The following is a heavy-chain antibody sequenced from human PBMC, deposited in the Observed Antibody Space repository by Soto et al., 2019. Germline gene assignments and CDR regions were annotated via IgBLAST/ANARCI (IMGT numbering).Heavy chain of an antibody. CDR1: GDSMGSGGHY. D-gene: IGHD7-27*01. V-gene: IGHV4-31*03. J-gene: IGHJ4*02. CDR2: VYYSGAT. CDR3: TRGKDLEPTVWGY. Sequence: QVHLQESGPGLVRPSETLSLTCIVTGDSMGSGGHYYNWIRQLPGKGLEGIGYVYYSGATHYNPSLRARETISRDTSKNQFFLRLISVTAADTAVYFCTRGKDLEPTVWGYWGQGTQVTVSS.